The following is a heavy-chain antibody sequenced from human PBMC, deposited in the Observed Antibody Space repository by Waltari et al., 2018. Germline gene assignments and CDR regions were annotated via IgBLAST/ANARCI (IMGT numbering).Heavy chain of an antibody. V-gene: IGHV4-38-2*01. CDR1: GYSISSGYW. Sequence: QVQLQESGPGLVKPSETLSLTCSVSGYSISSGYWWGWIRQPPGKGLEWIASIYYTSGYTQYTPSLRSRVTISSDTSKNQFYMRLTSVTAADTAVYYCANNEWGLPVSWGQGTLVTVSS. CDR3: ANNEWGLPVS. CDR2: IYYTSGYT. J-gene: IGHJ5*02. D-gene: IGHD1-26*01.